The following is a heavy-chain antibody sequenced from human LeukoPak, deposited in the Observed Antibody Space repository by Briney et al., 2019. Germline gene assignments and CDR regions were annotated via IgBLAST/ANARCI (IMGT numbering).Heavy chain of an antibody. Sequence: GGSLRLSCAASGFPFSSYAMQWVRQAPGMGLEYVSGISSNGGTTFYANSVKGRFTISRDNSKNMLFLQMGSLRAGDMAVYYCARDGVATNDYWGQGTLVTVSS. D-gene: IGHD2-15*01. J-gene: IGHJ4*02. CDR2: ISSNGGTT. CDR3: ARDGVATNDY. V-gene: IGHV3-64*01. CDR1: GFPFSSYA.